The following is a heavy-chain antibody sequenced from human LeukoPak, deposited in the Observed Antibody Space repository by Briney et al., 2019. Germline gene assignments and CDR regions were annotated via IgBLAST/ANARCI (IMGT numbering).Heavy chain of an antibody. CDR3: ATYRQVLLPFES. Sequence: GGSLRLSCAASGLTFSTFAMIWVRQPPGKGLGWVSSIFPSGGEIHYADSVRGRFTISRDNSKSTLSLQMNSLRAEDTAIYYCATYRQVLLPFESWGQGTLVTVSS. CDR2: IFPSGGEI. J-gene: IGHJ4*02. CDR1: GLTFSTFA. D-gene: IGHD2-8*02. V-gene: IGHV3-23*01.